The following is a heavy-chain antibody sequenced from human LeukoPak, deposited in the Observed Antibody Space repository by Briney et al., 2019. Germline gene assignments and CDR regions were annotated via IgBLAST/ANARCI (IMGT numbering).Heavy chain of an antibody. CDR2: ISGSDGST. V-gene: IGHV3-23*01. CDR3: AKDRWWLVEY. D-gene: IGHD2-15*01. Sequence: PGGYLRLSCAASGFTFTSYAMSWVRQAPGKGLEWVSTISGSDGSTFYADSVKGRFTISRDSSKNTLYMQMNSLRVEDTAVYYCAKDRWWLVEYWGQGTLVTVSS. J-gene: IGHJ4*02. CDR1: GFTFTSYA.